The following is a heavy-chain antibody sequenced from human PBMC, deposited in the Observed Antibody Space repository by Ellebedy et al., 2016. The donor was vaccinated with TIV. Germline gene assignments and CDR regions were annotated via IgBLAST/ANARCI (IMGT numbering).Heavy chain of an antibody. Sequence: SVKVSXKASGGTFSSYAISWVRQAPGQGLEWMGGIIPIFGTANYAQKFQGRVTITADESTSTAYMELSSLRSEDTAVYYCARGQADYDILTGYFDYWGQGTLVTVSS. D-gene: IGHD3-9*01. CDR2: IIPIFGTA. CDR1: GGTFSSYA. V-gene: IGHV1-69*13. J-gene: IGHJ4*02. CDR3: ARGQADYDILTGYFDY.